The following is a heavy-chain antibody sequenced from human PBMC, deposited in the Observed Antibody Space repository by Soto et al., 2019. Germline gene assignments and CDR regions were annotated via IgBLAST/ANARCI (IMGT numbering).Heavy chain of an antibody. D-gene: IGHD1-1*01. V-gene: IGHV4-59*12. CDR3: ARDTWNQIQSHFDY. J-gene: IGHJ4*02. CDR1: GGSISSYY. Sequence: SETLSLTCTVSGGSISSYYWSWIRQPPGKGLEWIGYIYYSGSTNYNPSLKSRVTISVDTSKNQFSLKLSSVTAADTAVYYCARDTWNQIQSHFDYWALGTLVTVSS. CDR2: IYYSGST.